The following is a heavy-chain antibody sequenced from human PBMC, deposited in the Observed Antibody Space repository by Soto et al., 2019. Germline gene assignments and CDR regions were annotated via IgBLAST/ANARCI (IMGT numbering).Heavy chain of an antibody. CDR2: ISGSGVSK. V-gene: IGHV3-23*01. Sequence: GGSLRLSCAASGFTFSSYAMSWVRQAPGKGLEWVSAISGSGVSKYYANSVKGRFTISKKNSKKTRYLKIKSLRAEDTAVYYCARSPGMYYYDSSGYYHYDYWGQGT. J-gene: IGHJ4*02. CDR3: ARSPGMYYYDSSGYYHYDY. D-gene: IGHD3-22*01. CDR1: GFTFSSYA.